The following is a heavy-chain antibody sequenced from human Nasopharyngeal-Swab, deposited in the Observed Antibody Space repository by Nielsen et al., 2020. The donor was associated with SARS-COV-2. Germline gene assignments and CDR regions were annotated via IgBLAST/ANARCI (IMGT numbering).Heavy chain of an antibody. Sequence: SETLSLTCTVSGGSISSSSYYWGWIRQPPGKGLEWIGSIYYSGSTYYNPSLKSRVTISVDTSKNQFSLKLSSVTAADTAVYYCARAYSSSWYPGYYYYGMDVWGQGTTVTVSS. V-gene: IGHV4-39*07. CDR2: IYYSGST. CDR3: ARAYSSSWYPGYYYYGMDV. J-gene: IGHJ6*02. D-gene: IGHD6-13*01. CDR1: GGSISSSSYY.